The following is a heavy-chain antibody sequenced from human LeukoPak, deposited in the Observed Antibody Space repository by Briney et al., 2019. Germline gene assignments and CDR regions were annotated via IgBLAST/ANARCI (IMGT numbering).Heavy chain of an antibody. J-gene: IGHJ4*02. CDR2: INPNSGVT. CDR3: ARVDSIIYDY. V-gene: IGHV1-2*02. Sequence: GSVKVSCKASGYTFTGYYMHWVRQAPGQGLQWMGWINPNSGVTNYAQKFQGRVTMTRDTSISTAYMELNSLRSDDTAVYYCARVDSIIYDYWGPGTLVTVSS. D-gene: IGHD2-2*03. CDR1: GYTFTGYY.